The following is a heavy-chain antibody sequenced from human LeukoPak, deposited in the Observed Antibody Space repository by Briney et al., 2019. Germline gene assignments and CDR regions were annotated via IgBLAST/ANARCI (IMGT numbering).Heavy chain of an antibody. J-gene: IGHJ4*02. D-gene: IGHD6-19*01. Sequence: PGGSLRLSCAVSGFTFSTYWMDWVRQVPGKGLVWVSRISSDGGNTAYADSVKGRFTISRDNAKNTMYLQMSSLRVEDTAVYYCAKRGDGGAWYDYWGQGTLVIVSS. CDR2: ISSDGGNT. CDR1: GFTFSTYW. V-gene: IGHV3-74*01. CDR3: AKRGDGGAWYDY.